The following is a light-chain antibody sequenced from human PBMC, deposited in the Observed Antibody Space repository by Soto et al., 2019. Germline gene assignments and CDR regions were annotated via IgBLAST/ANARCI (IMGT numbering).Light chain of an antibody. J-gene: IGLJ1*01. CDR1: SSDIGDYDY. CDR3: SSSGGSPTYV. CDR2: EVI. Sequence: QSALTQPASVSGSPGQSITISCTGTSSDIGDYDYVSWYQQHPGKAPKLMIYEVINRPSGVSDRLSGSKSGNTASLTISGLQAEDEADYYCSSSGGSPTYVFGTGTKLTVL. V-gene: IGLV2-14*01.